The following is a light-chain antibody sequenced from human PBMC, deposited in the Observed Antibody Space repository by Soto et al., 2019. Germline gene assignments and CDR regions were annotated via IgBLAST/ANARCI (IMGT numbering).Light chain of an antibody. Sequence: EIVLTQSPGTLSLSPGERVTLSCRASQSVNSSYLAWYQHKPGQAPRLLIYGASTRATGIPDRFSGSGSGTDFTLTIARLEPGDFAVYYCQQYNNWPRTFGQGTKVDIK. CDR2: GAS. CDR1: QSVNSSY. J-gene: IGKJ1*01. V-gene: IGKV3-20*01. CDR3: QQYNNWPRT.